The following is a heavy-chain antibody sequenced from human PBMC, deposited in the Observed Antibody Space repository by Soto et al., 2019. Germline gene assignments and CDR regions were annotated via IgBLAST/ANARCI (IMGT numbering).Heavy chain of an antibody. CDR2: ITGSGDRT. D-gene: IGHD6-13*01. CDR3: ARMYSSSCDY. CDR1: GFTFSTYA. J-gene: IGHJ4*02. Sequence: EVQLLESGGDLVQPGGSLRLSWAASGFTFSTYAMRWVRQAPGKGLEWVSSITGSGDRTYYAYSVKGRFTISRDHSQRTLHLQMNGLRAEDTTVYYCARMYSSSCDYWGQGPLVTVSA. V-gene: IGHV3-23*01.